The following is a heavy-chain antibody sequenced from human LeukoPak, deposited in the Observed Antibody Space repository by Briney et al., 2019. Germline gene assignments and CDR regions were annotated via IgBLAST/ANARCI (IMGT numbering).Heavy chain of an antibody. D-gene: IGHD3-16*01. V-gene: IGHV3-48*03. CDR3: AVVWEYFQQ. J-gene: IGHJ1*01. Sequence: AGGSLRLSCAAYGFTFSSYEMNWVRQAPGKGLEWVSYISSSGSTKYYADSVKGRFTISRDNAKNSLYLQMNSLRAEDTAVYFFAVVWEYFQQWGQGTLVTVSS. CDR1: GFTFSSYE. CDR2: ISSSGSTK.